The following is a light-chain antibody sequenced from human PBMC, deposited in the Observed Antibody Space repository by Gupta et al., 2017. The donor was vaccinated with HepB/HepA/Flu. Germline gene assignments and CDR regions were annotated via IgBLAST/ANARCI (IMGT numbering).Light chain of an antibody. J-gene: IGKJ1*01. CDR3: QQSDTSPWT. Sequence: DIQMTQSPSSLSASVGDRVTITCRASQNLNNFLNWYQQKSGAAPKILIYGASNLRSGVPSRFSGSGSGTDFTLTISRLEPEDFATYYCQQSDTSPWTFGQGTKVEIK. V-gene: IGKV1-39*01. CDR2: GAS. CDR1: QNLNNF.